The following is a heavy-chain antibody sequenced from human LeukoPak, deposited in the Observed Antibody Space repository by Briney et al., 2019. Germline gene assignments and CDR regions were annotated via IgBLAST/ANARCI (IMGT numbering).Heavy chain of an antibody. CDR3: ARDREYSSPPAFDI. D-gene: IGHD6-6*01. J-gene: IGHJ3*02. CDR1: GFTFDDYA. V-gene: IGHV3-9*01. Sequence: GGSLRLSCAASGFTFDDYAMHWVRQAPGKGLEWVSGISWNSGSIGYADSVKGRFTISRDNAKNSLYLQMNSLSAEDTAVYYCARDREYSSPPAFDIWGQGTMVTVSS. CDR2: ISWNSGSI.